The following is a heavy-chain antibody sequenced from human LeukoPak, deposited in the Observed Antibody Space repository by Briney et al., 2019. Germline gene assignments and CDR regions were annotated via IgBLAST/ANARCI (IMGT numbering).Heavy chain of an antibody. V-gene: IGHV3-23*01. J-gene: IGHJ4*02. CDR3: AKDYDYIWGSYRQFDY. Sequence: GGSLRLSCAASVFTFSSYVMSWVRQPPGKGLGWVSTISSGGGSTYYADSVKGRFTISRDNSKNTLYLQMNSLRAEDTAVYYCAKDYDYIWGSYRQFDYWGQGTLVTVSS. CDR2: ISSGGGST. D-gene: IGHD3-16*02. CDR1: VFTFSSYV.